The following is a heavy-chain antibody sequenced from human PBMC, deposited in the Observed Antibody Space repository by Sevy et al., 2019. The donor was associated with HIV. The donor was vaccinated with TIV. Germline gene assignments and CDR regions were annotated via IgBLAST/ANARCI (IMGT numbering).Heavy chain of an antibody. J-gene: IGHJ6*03. CDR1: GFTFSSYA. V-gene: IGHV3-23*01. D-gene: IGHD3-16*01. Sequence: GGSLRLSCAASGFTFSSYAMSWVRQAPGKGLEWVSAISGSGGSTYYADSVKGRFTISRVNSKNTLYLQMNSLRAEDTAVYYCAKDQIGDYVAYYSYYMDVWGKGTTVTVSS. CDR2: ISGSGGST. CDR3: AKDQIGDYVAYYSYYMDV.